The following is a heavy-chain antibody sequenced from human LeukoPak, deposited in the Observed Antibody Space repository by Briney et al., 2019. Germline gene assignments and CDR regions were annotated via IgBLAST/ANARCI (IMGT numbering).Heavy chain of an antibody. J-gene: IGHJ6*02. Sequence: GASVKVSCKASGNSLTIDYIHWVRQAPGQGLEWMGVIGPSGDRTNYAQKFQGRVTMIRDTSTSTVNMELSSLTSEDTAIYYCARPGRVPLGILSGIHPSRGEKFSYHAMDVWGQGTTVTVSS. CDR1: GNSLTIDY. CDR2: IGPSGDRT. V-gene: IGHV1-46*01. CDR3: ARPGRVPLGILSGIHPSRGEKFSYHAMDV. D-gene: IGHD1-26*01.